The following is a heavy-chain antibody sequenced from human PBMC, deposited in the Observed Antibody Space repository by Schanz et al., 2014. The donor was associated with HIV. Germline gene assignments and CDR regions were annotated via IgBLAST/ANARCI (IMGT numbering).Heavy chain of an antibody. V-gene: IGHV1-8*02. D-gene: IGHD1-26*01. CDR3: SSLVGATGLELDY. Sequence: QVQLVQSGAEVQKPGASVKVSCKASGYSFTSYDINWVRQATGQGLEWMGWVNPKSGNTGYAQKFQGRVTMTRNTSISTAYMELSSLRSEDTAVYYCSSLVGATGLELDYWGQGTLVTVSS. J-gene: IGHJ4*02. CDR1: GYSFTSYD. CDR2: VNPKSGNT.